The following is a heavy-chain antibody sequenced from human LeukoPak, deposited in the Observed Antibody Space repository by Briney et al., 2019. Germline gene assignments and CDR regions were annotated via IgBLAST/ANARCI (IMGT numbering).Heavy chain of an antibody. D-gene: IGHD3-22*01. CDR3: ARWGHFETSGYFVVDY. Sequence: SETLSLTCTISDGSISSYYWNWIRQSPGKGLEWIGHIHYSGGTHYNPSLQSRVSISIDTSKNHFSPNLRSVTAVDTAVYYCARWGHFETSGYFVVDYWGQGTLVTVSS. J-gene: IGHJ4*02. V-gene: IGHV4-59*01. CDR2: IHYSGGT. CDR1: DGSISSYY.